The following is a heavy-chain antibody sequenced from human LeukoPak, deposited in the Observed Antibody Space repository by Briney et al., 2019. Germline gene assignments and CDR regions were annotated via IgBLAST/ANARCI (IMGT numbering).Heavy chain of an antibody. CDR1: GDSVSTNSAA. CDR3: ARGSINWNRVLFDY. Sequence: SQTLSLTCAISGDSVSTNSAAWNWIRKSPSRGLEWLGRTYYRSKWYNHYAVSVKSRITINADTSKNQFSLQLNSVTPEDTAVYYYARGSINWNRVLFDYWGQGTLVTVSS. D-gene: IGHD1-1*01. CDR2: TYYRSKWYN. J-gene: IGHJ4*02. V-gene: IGHV6-1*01.